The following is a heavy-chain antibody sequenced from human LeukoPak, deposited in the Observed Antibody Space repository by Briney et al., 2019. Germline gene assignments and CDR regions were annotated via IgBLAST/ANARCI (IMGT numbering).Heavy chain of an antibody. J-gene: IGHJ4*02. CDR2: IYYSGST. Sequence: SETLSLTCTVSGGSISSSSYYWGWIRQPPGKGLEWIGSIYYSGSTYYNPSLKSRVTISVDTSKNQFSLNLTSVTAADTAVYFCTRSRSINYGDYGWFFYWGQGTLVTVS. CDR3: TRSRSINYGDYGWFFY. D-gene: IGHD4-17*01. CDR1: GGSISSSSYY. V-gene: IGHV4-39*01.